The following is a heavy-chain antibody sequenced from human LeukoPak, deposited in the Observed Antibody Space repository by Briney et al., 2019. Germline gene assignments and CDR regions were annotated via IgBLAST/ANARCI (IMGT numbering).Heavy chain of an antibody. CDR2: ISPNSGDT. J-gene: IGHJ6*03. Sequence: GASVKVSCTTSGYTFTCYYMHWVRRAPGQGLEWIGWISPNSGDTEYAQKFQGRVTMTRDTSTSTAYMELRRLRSDDTAVYYCARAGVVPAAEYHYYYMDVWGKGTTVTVSS. CDR3: ARAGVVPAAEYHYYYMDV. CDR1: GYTFTCYY. V-gene: IGHV1-2*02. D-gene: IGHD2-2*01.